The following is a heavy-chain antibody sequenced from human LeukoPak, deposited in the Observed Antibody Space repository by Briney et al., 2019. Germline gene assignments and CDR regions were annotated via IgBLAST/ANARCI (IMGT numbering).Heavy chain of an antibody. J-gene: IGHJ4*02. V-gene: IGHV1-2*02. Sequence: GASVKVSCKASGYTFTDYYIHWVRQAPGQGLEWMGWINPNSGGTSYAQKFQGRVTMTRNTSISTAYMELSSLRSEDTAVYYCARGSITGTTNDYWGQGTLVTVSS. CDR3: ARGSITGTTNDY. CDR2: INPNSGGT. D-gene: IGHD1-20*01. CDR1: GYTFTDYY.